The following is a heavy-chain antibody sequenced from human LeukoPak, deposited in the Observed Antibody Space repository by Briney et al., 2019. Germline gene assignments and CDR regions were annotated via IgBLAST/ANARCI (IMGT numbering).Heavy chain of an antibody. CDR3: ARVGGLVGGSREKNAFDI. V-gene: IGHV1-2*04. D-gene: IGHD3-16*01. CDR1: GYTFTGYY. CDR2: INPNSGGT. J-gene: IGHJ3*02. Sequence: ASVKVSCKASGYTFTGYYMHWVRQAPGQGLEWMGWINPNSGGTNYAQKFQGWVTMTRDTSISTAYMELSRLRSDDTAVYYCARVGGLVGGSREKNAFDIWGQGTMVTVSS.